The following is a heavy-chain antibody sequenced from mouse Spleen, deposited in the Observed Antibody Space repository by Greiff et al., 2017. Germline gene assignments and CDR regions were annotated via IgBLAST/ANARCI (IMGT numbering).Heavy chain of an antibody. J-gene: IGHJ2*01. CDR2: INPSTGGT. V-gene: IGHV1-42*01. CDR3: ARHDYGDY. CDR1: GYSFTGYY. D-gene: IGHD2-4*01. Sequence: EVQLQQSGPELVKPGASVKISCKASGYSFTGYYMNWVKQSPEKSLEWIGEINPSTGGTTYNQKFKAKATLTVDKSSSTAYMQLKSLTSEDSAVYYCARHDYGDYWGQGTTLTVSS.